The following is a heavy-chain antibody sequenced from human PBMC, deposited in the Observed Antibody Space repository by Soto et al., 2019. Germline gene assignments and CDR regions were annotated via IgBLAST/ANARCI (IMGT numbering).Heavy chain of an antibody. CDR2: ISGSGGST. CDR1: GFTFSSYA. CDR3: AKDPHEYSSRSEGMDV. V-gene: IGHV3-23*01. D-gene: IGHD6-13*01. Sequence: GGSLRLSCAASGFTFSSYAMSWVRQAPGKGLEWVSAISGSGGSTYYADSVKGRFTISRDNSKNTLYLQMNSLRAEDTAVYYCAKDPHEYSSRSEGMDVWGQGTTVTVSS. J-gene: IGHJ6*02.